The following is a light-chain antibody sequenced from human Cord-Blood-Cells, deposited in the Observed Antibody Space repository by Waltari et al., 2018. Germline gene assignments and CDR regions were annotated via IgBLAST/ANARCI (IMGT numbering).Light chain of an antibody. J-gene: IGLJ1*01. CDR2: DVS. CDR1: SSDVGGYNY. Sequence: QSALTQPASVSGSPGQSITISCTGPSSDVGGYNYVPWYQQHPGKAPKRMIYDVSKRPSGVSNRFSGSKSGNTASLTISGLQAEDEADYYCSSYTSSSTYVFGTGTKVTVL. CDR3: SSYTSSSTYV. V-gene: IGLV2-14*01.